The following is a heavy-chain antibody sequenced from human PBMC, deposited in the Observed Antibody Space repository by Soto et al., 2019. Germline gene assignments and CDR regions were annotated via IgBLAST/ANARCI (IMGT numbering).Heavy chain of an antibody. D-gene: IGHD3-3*01. CDR2: INAGNGNT. Sequence: ASVKVSCKASGYTFTSYAMHWVRQAPGQRLEWMGWINAGNGNTKYSQKFQGRVTITRDTSASTAYMELSSLRSEDTAVYYCARGDFWSGSYYMDVWGKGTTVTVSS. CDR1: GYTFTSYA. V-gene: IGHV1-3*01. J-gene: IGHJ6*03. CDR3: ARGDFWSGSYYMDV.